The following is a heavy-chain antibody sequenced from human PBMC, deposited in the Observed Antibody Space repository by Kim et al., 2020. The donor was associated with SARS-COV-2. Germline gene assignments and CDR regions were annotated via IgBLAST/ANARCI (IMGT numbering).Heavy chain of an antibody. Sequence: SETLSLTCTVSGGSISSGSYYWSWIRQPAGKGLEWIGRIYTSGSTNYNPSLKSRVTISVDTSKNQFSLKLSSVTAADTAVYYCARDYDILTGYHYYGMDVWGQGTTVTVSS. D-gene: IGHD3-9*01. CDR1: GGSISSGSYY. CDR2: IYTSGST. J-gene: IGHJ6*02. CDR3: ARDYDILTGYHYYGMDV. V-gene: IGHV4-61*02.